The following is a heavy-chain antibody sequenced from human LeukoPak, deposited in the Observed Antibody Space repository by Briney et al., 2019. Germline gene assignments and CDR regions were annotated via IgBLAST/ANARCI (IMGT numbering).Heavy chain of an antibody. V-gene: IGHV4-61*02. CDR3: GASGSYWAAGIDY. J-gene: IGHJ4*02. Sequence: PSQTLSLTCTVSGGSISSGSYYWSWIRQPAGKGLEWIGRIYTSGSTNYNPSLKGRVTMSVDTSKNQFSLKLSSVTAADTAVYYCGASGSYWAAGIDYWGQGTLVTVSS. CDR2: IYTSGST. D-gene: IGHD1-26*01. CDR1: GGSISSGSYY.